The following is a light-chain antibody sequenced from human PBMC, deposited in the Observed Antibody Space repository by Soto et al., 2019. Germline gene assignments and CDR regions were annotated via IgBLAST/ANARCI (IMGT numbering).Light chain of an antibody. CDR2: NAA. J-gene: IGKJ5*01. CDR3: QQYGSSPIT. V-gene: IGKV3-20*01. Sequence: EIVLTQSPGTVSLSPGERATLSCRASQSFTSNYLAWYQQRSDQPPRLLIYNAASRATGIPDRFSGSGSGTDFTLTISRLEPEDFAVYYCQQYGSSPITFGQGTRLEIK. CDR1: QSFTSNY.